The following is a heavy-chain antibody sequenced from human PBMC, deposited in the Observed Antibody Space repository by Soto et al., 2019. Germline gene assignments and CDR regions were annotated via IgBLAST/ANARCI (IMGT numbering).Heavy chain of an antibody. CDR1: GFTFSSYA. Sequence: GESLRLSCAASGFTFSSYAMSWVRQAPGKGLEWVSAISGSGGSTYYADSVKGRFTISRDNSKNTLYLQMNSLRAEDTAVYYCAKDGRAVFPYYYGMDVWGKGTTVTVSS. J-gene: IGHJ6*04. CDR2: ISGSGGST. CDR3: AKDGRAVFPYYYGMDV. D-gene: IGHD6-19*01. V-gene: IGHV3-23*01.